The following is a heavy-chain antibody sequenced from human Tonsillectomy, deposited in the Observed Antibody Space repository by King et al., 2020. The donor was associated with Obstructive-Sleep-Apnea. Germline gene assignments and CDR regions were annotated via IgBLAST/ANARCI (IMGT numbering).Heavy chain of an antibody. J-gene: IGHJ4*02. CDR3: ARDSGDGDWNIFDY. CDR2: IKQDGSEK. CDR1: GFTFSSYW. Sequence: VQLVESGGGLVQPGGSLRLSCAASGFTFSSYWMSWVPQAPGKGLEWVANIKQDGSEKYYVASVKGRFTISSDNAKNSLSLQMNSLRAEDTAVYYCARDSGDGDWNIFDYWGQGTLVTVSS. D-gene: IGHD1/OR15-1a*01. V-gene: IGHV3-7*03.